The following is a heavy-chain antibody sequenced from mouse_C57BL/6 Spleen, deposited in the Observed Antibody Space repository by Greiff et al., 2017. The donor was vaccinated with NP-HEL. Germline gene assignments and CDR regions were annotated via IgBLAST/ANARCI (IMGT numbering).Heavy chain of an antibody. CDR2: ISYDGSN. Sequence: DVKLQESGPGLVKPSQSLSLTCSVTGYSITSGYYWNWIRQFPGNKLEWMGYISYDGSNNYNPSLKNRISITRDTSKNQFFLKLNSVTTEDTATYYCAREGDYDGYYYAMDYWGQGTSVTVSS. V-gene: IGHV3-6*01. CDR3: AREGDYDGYYYAMDY. J-gene: IGHJ4*01. CDR1: GYSITSGYY. D-gene: IGHD2-4*01.